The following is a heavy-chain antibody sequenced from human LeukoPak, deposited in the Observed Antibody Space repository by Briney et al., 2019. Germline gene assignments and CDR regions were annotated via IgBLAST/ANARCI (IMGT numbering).Heavy chain of an antibody. CDR3: ARSPPPYYYDSSGSNWFDP. V-gene: IGHV4-59*01. J-gene: IGHJ5*02. Sequence: SETLSLTCTVSGGSISNYYWSWIRQPPGKGLEWIGYIYYSGSTNYNPSLKSRVTISVDTSKNQFSLKLSSVTAADTAVYYCARSPPPYYYDSSGSNWFDPWGQGTLVTVSS. CDR2: IYYSGST. CDR1: GGSISNYY. D-gene: IGHD3-22*01.